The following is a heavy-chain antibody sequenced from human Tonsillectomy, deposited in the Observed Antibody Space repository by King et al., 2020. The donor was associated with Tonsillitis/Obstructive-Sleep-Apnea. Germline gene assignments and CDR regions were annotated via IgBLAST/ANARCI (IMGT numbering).Heavy chain of an antibody. J-gene: IGHJ2*01. D-gene: IGHD3-16*01. V-gene: IGHV3-23*04. Sequence: VQLVESGGGLVQPGGSLRLSCAASGFTFSNSAVSWVRQAPGKGLEWVSAISFSGGSTYYADSVKGRFPISRDNSKNTRYLQMNSLRAEDTAVYYCAKDGDWGMNWYFDLWGRGTLVTVSS. CDR3: AKDGDWGMNWYFDL. CDR1: GFTFSNSA. CDR2: ISFSGGST.